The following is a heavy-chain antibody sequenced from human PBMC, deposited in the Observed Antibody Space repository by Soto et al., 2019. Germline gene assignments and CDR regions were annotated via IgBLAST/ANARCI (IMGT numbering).Heavy chain of an antibody. V-gene: IGHV3-21*01. CDR3: ARGIISSSLVTFDV. J-gene: IGHJ3*01. Sequence: XGSLRLSCAASGFTFSSYIMHWVRQAPGKGLEWISTISSTSTNIYYADSVKGRFTISRDNPKNSLFLQMNSLRAEDMAVYYCARGIISSSLVTFDVWGQGTVVTVSS. CDR2: ISSTSTNI. CDR1: GFTFSSYI. D-gene: IGHD2-2*01.